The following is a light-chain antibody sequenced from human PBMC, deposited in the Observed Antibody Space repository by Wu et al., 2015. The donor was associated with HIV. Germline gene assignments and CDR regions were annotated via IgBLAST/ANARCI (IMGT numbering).Light chain of an antibody. CDR1: QSSSNW. Sequence: DVQMTQSPSTLSASVGDRVTITCRASQSSSNWLAWFQQKPGKAPNLLIYKTSTLESGVPSRFSGSGSGTEFTLTISSLQPDDFATYYCLQDNSNSWALGQGTKVEMK. V-gene: IGKV1-5*03. CDR3: LQDNSNSWA. CDR2: KTS. J-gene: IGKJ1*01.